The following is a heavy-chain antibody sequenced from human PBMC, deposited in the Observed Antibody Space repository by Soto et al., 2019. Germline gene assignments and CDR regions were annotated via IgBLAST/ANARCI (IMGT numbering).Heavy chain of an antibody. Sequence: SETLSLTCTVSGGSITSSSYYWGWIRQTPGKGLEWIGSIYYSGNTYYNTSLKSQDTISLDPSKNQNSMKLTSMTAANKDVYKCVKGSFNLPQVSRGLAVLGPGTTVTVSS. V-gene: IGHV4-39*02. CDR1: GGSITSSSYY. D-gene: IGHD1-20*01. CDR3: VKGSFNLPQVSRGLAV. J-gene: IGHJ6*01. CDR2: IYYSGNT.